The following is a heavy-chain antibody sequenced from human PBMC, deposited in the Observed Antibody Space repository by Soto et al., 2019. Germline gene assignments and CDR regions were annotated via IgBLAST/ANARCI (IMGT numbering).Heavy chain of an antibody. CDR2: IYPSDSDT. CDR3: ARPANTVADYFYL. Sequence: GESLKISCQVSGYTFTIYWIGWARQMPGKGLEWMGIIYPSDSDTRYSPSFQGQVTISADQSINTAYLQWNSLKASDTAIYYCARPANTVADYFYLLGQGTPATVSS. J-gene: IGHJ4*02. D-gene: IGHD2-2*02. CDR1: GYTFTIYW. V-gene: IGHV5-51*01.